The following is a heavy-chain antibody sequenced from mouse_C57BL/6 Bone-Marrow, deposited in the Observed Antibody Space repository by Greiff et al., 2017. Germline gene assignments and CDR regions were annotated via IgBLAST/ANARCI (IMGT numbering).Heavy chain of an antibody. D-gene: IGHD1-1*01. V-gene: IGHV5-17*01. J-gene: IGHJ4*01. CDR3: ARGLYYGSSYRDYAMGC. CDR2: ISSGSSTI. CDR1: GFTFSDYG. Sequence: DVMLVESGGGLVKPGGSLKLSCAASGFTFSDYGMHWVRQAPEKGLEWVAYISSGSSTIYYADTVKGRFTISRDNAKNTLFLQMTSLRSEDTAMYYCARGLYYGSSYRDYAMGCWGQGTSVTVSS.